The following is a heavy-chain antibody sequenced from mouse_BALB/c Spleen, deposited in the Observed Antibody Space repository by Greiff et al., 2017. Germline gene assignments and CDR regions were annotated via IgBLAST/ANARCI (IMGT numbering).Heavy chain of an antibody. CDR2: INPYNGDT. J-gene: IGHJ3*01. V-gene: IGHV1-20*02. D-gene: IGHD3-1*01. Sequence: VQLQQSGPELVKPGASVKISCKASGYSFTGYFMNWVMQSHGKSLEWIGRINPYNGDTFYNQKFKGKATLTVDKSSSTAHMELRSLASEDSAVYYCARGGTGLRRAWFAYWGQGTLVTVSA. CDR3: ARGGTGLRRAWFAY. CDR1: GYSFTGYF.